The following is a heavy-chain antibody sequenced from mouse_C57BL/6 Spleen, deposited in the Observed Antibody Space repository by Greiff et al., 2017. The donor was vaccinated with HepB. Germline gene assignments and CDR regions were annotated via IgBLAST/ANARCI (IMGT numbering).Heavy chain of an antibody. V-gene: IGHV1-61*01. D-gene: IGHD2-2*01. CDR2: IYPSDSET. CDR1: GYTFTSYW. CDR3: ATTMVTTGDY. Sequence: VQLQQPGAELVRPGSSVKLSCKASGYTFTSYWMDWVKQRPGQGLEWIGNIYPSDSETHYNQKFKDKATLTVDKSSSTAYMQLSSLTSEDSAVYYCATTMVTTGDYWGQGTTLTVSS. J-gene: IGHJ2*01.